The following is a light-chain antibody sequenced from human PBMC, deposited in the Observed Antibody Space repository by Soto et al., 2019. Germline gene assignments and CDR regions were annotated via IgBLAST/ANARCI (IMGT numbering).Light chain of an antibody. CDR3: QQYNDWPLT. CDR1: QSVSSGF. Sequence: EIVLTQSPGTLSLSPGERATLSCRASQSVSSGFLAWYQQKPGQTPRLLMYGASTRPTGIPARFSDSGSGTEFTLTIISLQSEDSAVYYCQQYNDWPLTFGGGTKVDIK. CDR2: GAS. J-gene: IGKJ4*01. V-gene: IGKV3D-15*01.